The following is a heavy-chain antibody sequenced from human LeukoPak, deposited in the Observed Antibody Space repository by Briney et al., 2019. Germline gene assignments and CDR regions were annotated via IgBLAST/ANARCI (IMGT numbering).Heavy chain of an antibody. V-gene: IGHV3-33*01. CDR2: IWYDGSNK. J-gene: IGHJ4*02. D-gene: IGHD3-9*01. CDR3: ASPFFDILTGYYISKKRSRDY. Sequence: PGRSLRLSCAASGFTFSSYGMHWVRQAPGKGLEWVAVIWYDGSNKYYADSVKGRFTISRDNSKNTLYLQMNSLRAEDTAVYYCASPFFDILTGYYISKKRSRDYWGQGTLVTVSS. CDR1: GFTFSSYG.